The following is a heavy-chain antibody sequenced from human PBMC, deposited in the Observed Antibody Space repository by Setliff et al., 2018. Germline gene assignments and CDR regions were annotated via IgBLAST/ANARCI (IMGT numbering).Heavy chain of an antibody. D-gene: IGHD3-22*01. CDR1: GYSISSGYY. CDR2: TYHGGST. J-gene: IGHJ5*02. CDR3: ARVGPWVPYYYDSSPYTFENWFDP. Sequence: SETLSLTCAVSGYSISSGYYWGWLRQPPGKGLEWIGSTYHGGSTYYNPSLNSRVTLSIDMTNNHVSLILNSVTAADTAVYYCARVGPWVPYYYDSSPYTFENWFDPWGQGTLVTVSS. V-gene: IGHV4-38-2*01.